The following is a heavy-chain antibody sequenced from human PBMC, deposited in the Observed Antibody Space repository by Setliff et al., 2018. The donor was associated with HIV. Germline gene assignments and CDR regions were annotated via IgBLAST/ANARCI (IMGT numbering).Heavy chain of an antibody. CDR2: MHHSGST. CDR3: ARVPFTTGFDY. V-gene: IGHV4-39*02. D-gene: IGHD3-3*01. CDR1: GDSITSNSYY. Sequence: PSETLSLTCTVSGDSITSNSYYWGWIRQSPGKGLEWIGTMHHSGSTYYNPSLRSRVTISVDTSKNHFSLKLSSVTAADTAVFYCARVPFTTGFDYWGQGILVTVSS. J-gene: IGHJ4*02.